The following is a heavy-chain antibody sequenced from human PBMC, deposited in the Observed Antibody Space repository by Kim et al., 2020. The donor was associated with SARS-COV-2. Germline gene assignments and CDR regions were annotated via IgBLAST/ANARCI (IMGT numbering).Heavy chain of an antibody. Sequence: SETLSLTCAVYGGSFSGYYWSWIRQPPGKGLEWIGEINHSGSTNYNPSLKSRVTISVDTSKNQFSLKLSSVTAADTAVYYCARVGYSSSFLYWGQGTLVT. D-gene: IGHD6-6*01. CDR3: ARVGYSSSFLY. J-gene: IGHJ4*02. CDR1: GGSFSGYY. V-gene: IGHV4-34*01. CDR2: INHSGST.